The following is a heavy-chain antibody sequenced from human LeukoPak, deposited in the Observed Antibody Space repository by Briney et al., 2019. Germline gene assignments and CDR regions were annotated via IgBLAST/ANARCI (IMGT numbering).Heavy chain of an antibody. CDR3: ARGGGSLWSYGMDV. D-gene: IGHD3-10*01. J-gene: IGHJ6*02. CDR1: GGSISSSSYY. Sequence: ETLSLTCTVSGGSISSSSYYWGWIRQPPGKGLEWVSVIYSGGSTYYADSVKGRFTISRDNSKNTLYLQMNSLRAEDTAVYYCARGGGSLWSYGMDVWGQGTTVTVSS. V-gene: IGHV3-53*01. CDR2: IYSGGST.